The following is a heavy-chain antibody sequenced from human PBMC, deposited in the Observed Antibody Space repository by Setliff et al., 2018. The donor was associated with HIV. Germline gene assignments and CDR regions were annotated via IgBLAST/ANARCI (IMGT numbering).Heavy chain of an antibody. Sequence: KASETLSLTCTVSGDSINTHYWSWIRQPPGKGLEWIGYVSHTGNTNSNPSLKSRVTISVDTSKNEFSLRLRSVTAADTAIYYCARSTVGVGATFPWGQGTLVTVSS. CDR3: ARSTVGVGATFP. J-gene: IGHJ4*02. CDR1: GDSINTHY. CDR2: VSHTGNT. V-gene: IGHV4-59*11. D-gene: IGHD1-26*01.